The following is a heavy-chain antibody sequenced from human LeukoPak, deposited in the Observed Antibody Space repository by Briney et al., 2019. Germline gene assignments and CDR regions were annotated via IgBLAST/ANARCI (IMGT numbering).Heavy chain of an antibody. CDR1: GFTFSSYA. CDR3: AKDDYYGSGSYFDY. CDR2: ISGSGGST. J-gene: IGHJ4*02. V-gene: IGHV3-23*01. Sequence: GGSLRLSCAASGFTFSSYATSWVRQAPGKGLEWVSAISGSGGSTYYADSVKGRFTISRDNSKNTLYLQMNSLRAEDTAVYYCAKDDYYGSGSYFDYWGQGTLVTVSS. D-gene: IGHD3-10*01.